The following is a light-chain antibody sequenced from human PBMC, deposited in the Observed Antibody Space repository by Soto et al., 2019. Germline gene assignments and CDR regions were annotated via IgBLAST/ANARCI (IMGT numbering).Light chain of an antibody. V-gene: IGLV2-8*01. CDR3: SSYAGTNNYVV. Sequence: QPVLTQPPSASGSPGQSVTISCSGTSSDVGGYNYVSWYQQHPGKAPKFIIYEVSKRPSGVPDRFSGSKSGNTASLTVSGLQAEDEADYYCSSYAGTNNYVVFGGGTKVTVL. J-gene: IGLJ2*01. CDR1: SSDVGGYNY. CDR2: EVS.